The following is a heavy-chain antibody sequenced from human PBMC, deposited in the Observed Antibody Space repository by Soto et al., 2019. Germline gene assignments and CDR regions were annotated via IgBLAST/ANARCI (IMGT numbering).Heavy chain of an antibody. CDR3: ASKTGASTDY. J-gene: IGHJ4*02. CDR2: IHHSGTT. CDR1: GDSISNNNW. D-gene: IGHD7-27*01. Sequence: SETLSLTCAVSGDSISNNNWWHWVRQPPGKGLEWIGEIHHSGTTNYNPSLKSRVTIPIDTSKNQFSLKVNSVTAADTAVYYCASKTGASTDYGGQGVLVTVSS. V-gene: IGHV4-4*02.